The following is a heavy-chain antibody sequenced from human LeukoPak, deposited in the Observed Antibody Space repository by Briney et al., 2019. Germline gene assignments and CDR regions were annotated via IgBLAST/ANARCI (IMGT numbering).Heavy chain of an antibody. D-gene: IGHD3-10*01. CDR3: ARVLLWFGELSDY. V-gene: IGHV3-48*01. Sequence: GGSLRLSRAASGFTFSSYSMNWVRQAPGKGLEWVSYISSSSSTIYYADSVKGRFTISRDNAKNSLYLQMNSLRAEDTAVYYCARVLLWFGELSDYWGQGTLVTVSS. J-gene: IGHJ4*02. CDR2: ISSSSSTI. CDR1: GFTFSSYS.